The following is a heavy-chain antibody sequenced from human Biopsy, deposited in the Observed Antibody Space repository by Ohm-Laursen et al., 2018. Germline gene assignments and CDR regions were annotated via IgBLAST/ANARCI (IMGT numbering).Heavy chain of an antibody. V-gene: IGHV3-33*01. CDR2: IYNDGINE. CDR1: GFTFKNDN. D-gene: IGHD5/OR15-5a*01. CDR3: ARDLRGHWFFDL. Sequence: SLRLSCSATGFTFKNDNMHWVRQAPGKGLEWVAAIYNDGINEYYADSVKGRFTISRDDSKNTLYLQMNSLRVEDTAVFYCARDLRGHWFFDLWGRGTLVTVSS. J-gene: IGHJ2*01.